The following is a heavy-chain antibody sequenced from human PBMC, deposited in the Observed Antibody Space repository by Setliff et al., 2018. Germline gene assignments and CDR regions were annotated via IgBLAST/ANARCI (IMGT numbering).Heavy chain of an antibody. CDR2: IYYSGST. V-gene: IGHV4-59*01. D-gene: IGHD3-16*01. CDR3: ARLRGAFDY. Sequence: SETLSLTCTVSGGSISSYYWSWIRQPPGKRLEWIGYIYYSGSTDYNPSLESRVTISVDTSKNQFSLRLNSATAADTAVYYCARLRGAFDYWGQGTLVTVSS. CDR1: GGSISSYY. J-gene: IGHJ4*02.